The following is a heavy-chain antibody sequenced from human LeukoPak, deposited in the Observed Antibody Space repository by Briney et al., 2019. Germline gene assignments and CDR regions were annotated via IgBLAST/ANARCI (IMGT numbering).Heavy chain of an antibody. J-gene: IGHJ4*02. CDR3: ARGRLGLHYDILTGYLTPYYFDY. Sequence: SETLSLTCAVYGGSFSGYYWSWIRQPPGKGLEWIGEINHSGSTNYNPSLKSRVTISVDTSKNQFSLKLSSVTAADTAVYYCARGRLGLHYDILTGYLTPYYFDYWGQGTLVTVSS. V-gene: IGHV4-34*01. D-gene: IGHD3-9*01. CDR2: INHSGST. CDR1: GGSFSGYY.